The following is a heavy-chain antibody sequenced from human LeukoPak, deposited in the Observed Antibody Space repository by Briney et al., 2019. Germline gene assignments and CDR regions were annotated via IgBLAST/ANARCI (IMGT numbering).Heavy chain of an antibody. V-gene: IGHV1-69*13. J-gene: IGHJ3*02. CDR2: IIPIFGTA. CDR1: GGTFSSYA. Sequence: ASVKVSCKASGGTFSSYAISWVRQAPGQGLEWMGGIIPIFGTANYAQKFQGRVTITADESTSTAYMELSSLRSEDTAVYYCARALADTAMSDDAFDIWGQGTMVTVSS. D-gene: IGHD5-18*01. CDR3: ARALADTAMSDDAFDI.